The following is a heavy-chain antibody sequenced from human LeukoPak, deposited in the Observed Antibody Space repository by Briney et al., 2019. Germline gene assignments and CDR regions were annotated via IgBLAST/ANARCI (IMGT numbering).Heavy chain of an antibody. Sequence: GGSLRLSCAASGFTFSSYSMSWVRQAPGKGLEWVSAISGSGGSTYYADSVKGRFTISRDNSKNTLYLQMNSLRAEDTAVYYCAKDLFSSSWYADWGQGTLVTVSS. CDR2: ISGSGGST. J-gene: IGHJ4*02. D-gene: IGHD6-13*01. CDR1: GFTFSSYS. CDR3: AKDLFSSSWYAD. V-gene: IGHV3-23*01.